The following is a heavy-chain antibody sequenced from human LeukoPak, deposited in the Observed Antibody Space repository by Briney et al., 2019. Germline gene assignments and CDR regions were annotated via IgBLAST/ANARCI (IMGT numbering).Heavy chain of an antibody. J-gene: IGHJ4*02. V-gene: IGHV3-23*01. D-gene: IGHD1-7*01. CDR1: GFTFRNYA. CDR2: ISGSGGST. Sequence: GGSLRHSCAASGFTFRNYAVSWVRQAPGKGLEWVSAISGSGGSTYYADSVKGRFTISRDNSKNTLYLQMNSLRAEDTAVYYCAKVLSWNFAYLDYWGQGTLVTVSS. CDR3: AKVLSWNFAYLDY.